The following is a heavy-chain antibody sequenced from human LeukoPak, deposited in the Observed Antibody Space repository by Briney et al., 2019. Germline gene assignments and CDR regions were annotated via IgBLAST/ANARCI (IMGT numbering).Heavy chain of an antibody. V-gene: IGHV4-34*01. CDR2: INHSGST. CDR3: AKEEYGDYVFAEYFQH. CDR1: GGSFSGYY. Sequence: SETLSLTCAVYGGSFSGYYWSWIRQPPGKGLEWIGEINHSGSTNYNPSLKSRVTISVDTSKNQFSLKLSSVTAADTAVYYCAKEEYGDYVFAEYFQHWGQGTLVTVSS. D-gene: IGHD4-17*01. J-gene: IGHJ1*01.